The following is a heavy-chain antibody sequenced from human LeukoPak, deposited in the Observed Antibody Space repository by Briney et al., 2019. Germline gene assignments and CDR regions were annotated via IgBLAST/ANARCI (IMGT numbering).Heavy chain of an antibody. CDR3: ASEERRNWFDP. V-gene: IGHV4-34*01. CDR2: INHSGST. Sequence: SETLSLTCAVSGGSISSGGYYWSWIRQPPGKGLEWIGEINHSGSTNYNPSLKSRVTISVDTSKNQFSLKLSSVTAADTAVYYCASEERRNWFDPWGQGTLVTASS. J-gene: IGHJ5*02. D-gene: IGHD1-1*01. CDR1: GGSISSGGYY.